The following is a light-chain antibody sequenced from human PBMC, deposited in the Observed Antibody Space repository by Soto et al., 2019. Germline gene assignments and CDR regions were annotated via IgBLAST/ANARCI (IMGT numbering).Light chain of an antibody. CDR3: GAWDDSLSGPA. J-gene: IGLJ2*01. CDR1: KSNIGSNS. V-gene: IGLV1-44*01. Sequence: QSVLTQPPSASATPGQKVTISCSGGKSNIGSNSVTWYQQFPRTAPKLLIYTNDQRPSGVPDRFSASKSGTSASLAISGLQSDDEAEYYCGAWDDSLSGPAFGGGTKVTVL. CDR2: TND.